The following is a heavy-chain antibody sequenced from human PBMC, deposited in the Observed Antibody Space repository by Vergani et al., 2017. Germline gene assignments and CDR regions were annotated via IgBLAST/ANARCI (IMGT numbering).Heavy chain of an antibody. Sequence: QGQLVESGGGVVQPGGSLRLSCAASGFPFSTYGMHWVRKAPGKGLEWVAFIQKDVIDQLYADSVRGRFTISRDISKNTLYLEMNSLSAEDTALYHCVKDHPVFDEWGRGTLVSVS. J-gene: IGHJ4*02. CDR1: GFPFSTYG. CDR3: VKDHPVFDE. CDR2: IQKDVIDQ. V-gene: IGHV3-30*02.